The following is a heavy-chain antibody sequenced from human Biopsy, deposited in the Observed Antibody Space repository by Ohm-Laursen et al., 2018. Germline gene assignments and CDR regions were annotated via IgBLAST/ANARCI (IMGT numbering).Heavy chain of an antibody. CDR2: MNPNSGNT. CDR1: GYTFTSYD. Sequence: GSSVKVSCKASGYTFTSYDINWVRQATGQGLEWMGWMNPNSGNTDYAQKFQGRVTMTRNTSISTAYMELNSLRSEDTAVYYCARGSFWFGGNYYYYGMDVWGQGTTVIVSS. CDR3: ARGSFWFGGNYYYYGMDV. J-gene: IGHJ6*02. V-gene: IGHV1-8*01. D-gene: IGHD3-10*01.